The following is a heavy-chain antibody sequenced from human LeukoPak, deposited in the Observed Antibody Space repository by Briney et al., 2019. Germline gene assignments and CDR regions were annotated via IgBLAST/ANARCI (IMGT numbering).Heavy chain of an antibody. D-gene: IGHD2-21*02. J-gene: IGHJ4*02. V-gene: IGHV3-7*01. Sequence: PGGSLRLSCVASRSTFSNYWMSWVRQAPGKGLEWVANINQDGSKKPYADSMKGRFTISRDNAKESLYPQLNSLRADDTAVYYCAKWGPHCVGDYCPALDSWGQGTLVTVSS. CDR1: RSTFSNYW. CDR3: AKWGPHCVGDYCPALDS. CDR2: INQDGSKK.